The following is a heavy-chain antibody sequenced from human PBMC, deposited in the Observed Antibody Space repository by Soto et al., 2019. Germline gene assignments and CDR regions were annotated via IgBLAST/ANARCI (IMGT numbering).Heavy chain of an antibody. CDR1: GGSISSGDYY. D-gene: IGHD3-22*01. CDR3: ARGTASTIVVAQLYFDY. J-gene: IGHJ4*02. Sequence: QVQLQESGPGLVKPSQTLSLTCTVSGGSISSGDYYWSWIRQPPGKGLEWIGYIYYSGSTYYNPSLKSRVTISVDTSKNQFSLKLSSVTAADTAVYYCARGTASTIVVAQLYFDYWGQGTLVTVSS. V-gene: IGHV4-30-4*01. CDR2: IYYSGST.